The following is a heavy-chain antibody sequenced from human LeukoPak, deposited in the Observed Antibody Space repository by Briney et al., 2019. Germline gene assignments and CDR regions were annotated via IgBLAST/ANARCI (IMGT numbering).Heavy chain of an antibody. V-gene: IGHV3-21*01. D-gene: IGHD1-20*01. CDR1: GFTFSSYS. CDR2: ISSSSSYI. CDR3: ARQSITGTDLVY. Sequence: GGSLRLSCAASGFTFSSYSMNWVRQAPGKGLEWVSSISSSSSYIYYADSVKGRFTIPRDNAKNSLYLQMNSLRAEDTAVYYCARQSITGTDLVYWGQGTLVTVSS. J-gene: IGHJ4*02.